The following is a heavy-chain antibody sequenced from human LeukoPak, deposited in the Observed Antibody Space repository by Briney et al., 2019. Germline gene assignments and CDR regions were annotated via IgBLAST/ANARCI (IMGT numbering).Heavy chain of an antibody. CDR1: GFTFSSYA. CDR3: ARSLYYYDSSGYYFKNDAFDI. D-gene: IGHD3-22*01. V-gene: IGHV3-30*04. J-gene: IGHJ3*02. CDR2: ISYDGSNK. Sequence: GGSLRLSCAASGFTFSSYAMHWVRQAPGKGLEWVAVISYDGSNKYYADSVKGRFTISRDNSKNTLYLQMNSLRAEDTAVYYCARSLYYYDSSGYYFKNDAFDIWGQGTMVTVSS.